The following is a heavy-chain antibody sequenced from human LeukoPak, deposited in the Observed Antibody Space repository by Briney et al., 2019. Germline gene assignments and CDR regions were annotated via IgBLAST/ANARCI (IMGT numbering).Heavy chain of an antibody. J-gene: IGHJ6*03. V-gene: IGHV1-69*04. D-gene: IGHD1-1*01. Sequence: SVKVSCKASGYTFTSYAMNWVRQAPGQGLEWMGRIIPILGIANYAQKFQGRVTITADKSTSTAYMELSSLRSEDTAVYYCARRERTYYYMDVWGKGTTVTVSS. CDR2: IIPILGIA. CDR1: GYTFTSYA. CDR3: ARRERTYYYMDV.